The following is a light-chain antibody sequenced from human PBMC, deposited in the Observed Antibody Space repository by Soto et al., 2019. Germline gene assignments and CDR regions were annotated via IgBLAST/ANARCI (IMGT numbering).Light chain of an antibody. Sequence: DIQMTQSPSSLSASLGDRVTITCQASQDISNYLNWYQQKPGKAPKLLIYDASNLETGVPSRFSGSRSGTDFTFTISSLQPDDFATYYCQQYHRASITFGQGTRLEIK. J-gene: IGKJ5*01. CDR3: QQYHRASIT. CDR1: QDISNY. V-gene: IGKV1-33*01. CDR2: DAS.